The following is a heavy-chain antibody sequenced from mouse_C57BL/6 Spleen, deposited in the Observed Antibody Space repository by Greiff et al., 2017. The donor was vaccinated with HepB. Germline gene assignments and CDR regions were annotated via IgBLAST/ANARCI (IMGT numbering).Heavy chain of an antibody. CDR2: ISYDGSN. V-gene: IGHV3-6*01. Sequence: EVQLQESGPGLVKPSQSLSLTCSVTGYSITSGYYWNWIRQFPGNKLEWMGYISYDGSNNYNPSLKNRISITRDTSKNQFFLKLNSVTTEDTATYYCASGITTVVADWYFDVWGTGTTVTVSS. J-gene: IGHJ1*03. CDR3: ASGITTVVADWYFDV. D-gene: IGHD1-1*01. CDR1: GYSITSGYY.